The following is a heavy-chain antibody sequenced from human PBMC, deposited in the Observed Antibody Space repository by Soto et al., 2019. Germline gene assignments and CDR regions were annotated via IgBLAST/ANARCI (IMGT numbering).Heavy chain of an antibody. D-gene: IGHD5-18*01. J-gene: IGHJ4*02. V-gene: IGHV4-34*01. CDR1: GGSFSGYY. Sequence: QVQLQQWGAGLLKPSETLSLTCGVYGGSFSGYYWSWIRQPPGKGLEWIGEINHSGSTNYNPSIKSRVTISVDMSTNQFSLKLSSVTAADTAVYYCARAGYHYGSFDYWGQGTLVTVSS. CDR2: INHSGST. CDR3: ARAGYHYGSFDY.